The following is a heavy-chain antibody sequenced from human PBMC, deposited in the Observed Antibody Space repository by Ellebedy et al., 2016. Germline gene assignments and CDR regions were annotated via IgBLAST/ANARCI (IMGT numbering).Heavy chain of an antibody. CDR2: IYYSGST. V-gene: IGHV4-59*01. CDR3: ARDRGNAFDI. J-gene: IGHJ3*02. CDR1: GGSISSYY. Sequence: SETLSLTXTVSGGSISSYYWSWIRQPPGKGLEWIGYIYYSGSTNYNPSLKSRVTISVDTSKNQFSLKLSSVTAADTAVYYCARDRGNAFDIWGQGTMVTVSS.